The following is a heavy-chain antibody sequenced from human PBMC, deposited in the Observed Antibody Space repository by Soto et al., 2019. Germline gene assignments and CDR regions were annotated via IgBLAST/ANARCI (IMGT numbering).Heavy chain of an antibody. D-gene: IGHD1-7*01. J-gene: IGHJ6*02. CDR2: IDHSGST. V-gene: IGHV4-34*01. CDR1: GGSFSGYN. Sequence: PSATLSSSLAFYGGSFSGYNYCWLHQPPGKGLEWIGEIDHSGSTNYNPPLRSRVTISVDTSKNQFSLKLSSVTAADTAVYYCARGRNVNWNYGYYYGMDVWGQGTTVT. CDR3: ARGRNVNWNYGYYYGMDV.